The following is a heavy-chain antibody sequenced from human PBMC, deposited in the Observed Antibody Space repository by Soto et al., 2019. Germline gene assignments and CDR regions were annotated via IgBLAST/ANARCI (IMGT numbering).Heavy chain of an antibody. CDR2: ITYDGSNK. Sequence: PGGSLRLSCAASGFTFSNYGMHWVRQAPGKGLEWVASITYDGSNKYYADSVKGRFTISRDNSKDTLYLQMNSLRAEDTAVYYCAKDSYSYGIYGLDSWGQGTLVTVSS. V-gene: IGHV3-30*18. D-gene: IGHD5-18*01. J-gene: IGHJ4*02. CDR3: AKDSYSYGIYGLDS. CDR1: GFTFSNYG.